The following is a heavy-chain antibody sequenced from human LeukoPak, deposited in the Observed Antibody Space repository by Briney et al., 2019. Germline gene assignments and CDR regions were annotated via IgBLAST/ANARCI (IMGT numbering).Heavy chain of an antibody. D-gene: IGHD3-9*01. V-gene: IGHV3-48*03. J-gene: IGHJ4*02. Sequence: GGSPRLSCAASGFTFSSYEMNWVRQAPGKGLEWVSYISSSGSTIYYADSVKGRFTISRDNAKNSLYLQMNSLRAEDTAVYYCARVEDYDILTGYDYWGQGTLVTVSS. CDR1: GFTFSSYE. CDR2: ISSSGSTI. CDR3: ARVEDYDILTGYDY.